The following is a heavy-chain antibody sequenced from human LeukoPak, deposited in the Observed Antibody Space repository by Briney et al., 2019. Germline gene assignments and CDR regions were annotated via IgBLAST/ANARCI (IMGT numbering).Heavy chain of an antibody. V-gene: IGHV1-2*02. J-gene: IGHJ4*02. D-gene: IGHD3-9*01. Sequence: ASVKVSCKASGYTFTGYYMHWVRQAPGQGLEWMGWINPNRGGTNYAQKFQGRVTMTRDTSISTAYMELSRLRSDDTAVYCCASSPGTYDILTGYYGWGQGTLVAVCS. CDR1: GYTFTGYY. CDR3: ASSPGTYDILTGYYG. CDR2: INPNRGGT.